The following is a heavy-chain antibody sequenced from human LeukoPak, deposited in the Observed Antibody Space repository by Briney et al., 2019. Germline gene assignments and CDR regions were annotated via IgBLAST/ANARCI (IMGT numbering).Heavy chain of an antibody. D-gene: IGHD3-22*01. CDR3: VRDNSRGQSLGVIY. CDR1: GFTFSTYN. CDR2: INADSSTI. J-gene: IGHJ4*02. Sequence: SGGSLRLSCAASGFTFSTYNMNWVRQAPGKGLEWISYINADSSTIQYADSVRGRFTTSRDNAKNSLYLQMNSLRAEDTAVYYCVRDNSRGQSLGVIYWGQGSLVTVS. V-gene: IGHV3-48*01.